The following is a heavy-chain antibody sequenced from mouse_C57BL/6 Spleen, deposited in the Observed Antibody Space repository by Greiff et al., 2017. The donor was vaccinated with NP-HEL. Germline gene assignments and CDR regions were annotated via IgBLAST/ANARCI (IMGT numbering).Heavy chain of an antibody. D-gene: IGHD1-1*01. CDR1: GFTFSSYA. CDR3: ARGGHYYGSSSYAMDY. CDR2: ISDGGSYT. J-gene: IGHJ4*01. V-gene: IGHV5-4*01. Sequence: EVHLVESGGGLVKPGGSLKLSCAASGFTFSSYAMSWVRQTPEKRLEWVATISDGGSYTYYPDNVKGRFTISRDNAKNNLYLQMSHLKSEDTAMYYCARGGHYYGSSSYAMDYWGQGTSVTVSS.